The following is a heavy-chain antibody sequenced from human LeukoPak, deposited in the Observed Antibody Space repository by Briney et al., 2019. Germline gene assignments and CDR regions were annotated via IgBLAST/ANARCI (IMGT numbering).Heavy chain of an antibody. CDR1: GGSFSGYY. J-gene: IGHJ4*02. CDR2: INHSGST. CDR3: ARGASGSDY. Sequence: SETLSLTCAVYGGSFSGYYWSWIRQPPGKGLEGIGEINHSGSTNYNPSLKSRVTISVDTSKNQFSLKLSSVTAADTAVYYCARGASGSDYWGQGTLVTVSS. V-gene: IGHV4-34*01. D-gene: IGHD3-3*01.